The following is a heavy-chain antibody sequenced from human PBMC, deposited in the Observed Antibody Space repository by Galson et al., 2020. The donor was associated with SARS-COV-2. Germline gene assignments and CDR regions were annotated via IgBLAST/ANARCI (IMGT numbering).Heavy chain of an antibody. V-gene: IGHV1-3*01. D-gene: IGHD2-2*01. J-gene: IGHJ5*02. Sequence: ASVKVSCKASGYTFTSYAMHWVRQAPGQRLEWMGWINAGNGNTKYSQKFQGRVTITRDTSASTAYMELSSLRSEDTAVYYCARDRSCRSTSCYDETDPATNWFDPWGQGTLVIVSS. CDR2: INAGNGNT. CDR1: GYTFTSYA. CDR3: ARDRSCRSTSCYDETDPATNWFDP.